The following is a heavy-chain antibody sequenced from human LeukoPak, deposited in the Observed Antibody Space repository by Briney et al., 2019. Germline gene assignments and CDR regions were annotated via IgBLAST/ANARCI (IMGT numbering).Heavy chain of an antibody. V-gene: IGHV3-9*01. CDR3: AKDTTDIRGADVFHI. J-gene: IGHJ3*02. D-gene: IGHD3-10*01. Sequence: GGSLRLSCVGSGFNFEDYALHWVRKIPGKGLEWVTGISWNSGAIGFVESVRGRFTISRDNAKNSVYLQMNSLRPEDTALYYCAKDTTDIRGADVFHIRGQGTMVTVSS. CDR2: ISWNSGAI. CDR1: GFNFEDYA.